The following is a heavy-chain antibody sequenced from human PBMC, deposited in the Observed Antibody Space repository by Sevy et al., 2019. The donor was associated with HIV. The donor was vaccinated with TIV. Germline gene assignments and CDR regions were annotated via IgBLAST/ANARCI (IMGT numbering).Heavy chain of an antibody. CDR2: INSDGSST. CDR3: SRGLYYYDMRGHQEPGDY. J-gene: IGHJ4*02. V-gene: IGHV3-74*01. D-gene: IGHD3-22*01. Sequence: GGSLRLSCAASGITLTPYWMHLVRQVPGKGLVWVSRINSDGSSTSYAESVKGRFTISRDNGKNTLYLQMKSLRVEDTAVYFCSRGLYYYDMRGHQEPGDYWGQGVLVTVSS. CDR1: GITLTPYW.